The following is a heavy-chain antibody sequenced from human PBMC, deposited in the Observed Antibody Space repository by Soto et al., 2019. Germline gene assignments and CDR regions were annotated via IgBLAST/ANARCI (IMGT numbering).Heavy chain of an antibody. J-gene: IGHJ3*02. CDR3: RVEMDPRDYDAFDI. Sequence: QLQLQESGPGLVKPSETLSLTCTVSGGSISSSSYYWGWIRQPPGKGLEGIGSIYYSGSTYYNPSLKSRVTISVDTSKNQFSLKLSSVTAADTAVYYCRVEMDPRDYDAFDIWGQGTMVTVSS. CDR1: GGSISSSSYY. V-gene: IGHV4-39*01. CDR2: IYYSGST. D-gene: IGHD2-15*01.